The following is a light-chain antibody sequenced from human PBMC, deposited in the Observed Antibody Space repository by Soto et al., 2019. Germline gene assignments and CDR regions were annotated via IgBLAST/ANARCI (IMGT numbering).Light chain of an antibody. CDR3: PPWGTGIHDV. CDR2: LNSDGSH. CDR1: SGHSSYA. J-gene: IGLJ1*01. Sequence: QPVLTQSPSASASLGASVKLTCTLSSGHSSYAIAWHQQQPEKGPRYLMKLNSDGSHSKGDGIPDRFSGSSSGAERYLPISSLHCEDDADYCCPPWGTGIHDVFGTGTKLTVL. V-gene: IGLV4-69*01.